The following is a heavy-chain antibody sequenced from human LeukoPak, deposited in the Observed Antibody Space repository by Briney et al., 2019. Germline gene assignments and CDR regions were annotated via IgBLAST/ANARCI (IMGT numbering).Heavy chain of an antibody. CDR1: GYTFTGYY. J-gene: IGHJ4*02. Sequence: ASVKVSCKASGYTFTGYYMHWVRQAPGQGLEWMGWINPNSGGTNYAQKFQGRVTMTRDTSISTAYMELSRLRSDDTAVYYCARSYYDSSGYYYGLSDYWGQGTLVTVSS. CDR3: ARSYYDSSGYYYGLSDY. D-gene: IGHD3-22*01. V-gene: IGHV1-2*02. CDR2: INPNSGGT.